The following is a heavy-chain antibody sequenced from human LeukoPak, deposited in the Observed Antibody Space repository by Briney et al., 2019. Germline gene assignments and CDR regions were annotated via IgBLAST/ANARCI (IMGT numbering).Heavy chain of an antibody. V-gene: IGHV1-69*04. CDR2: IIPILGIA. J-gene: IGHJ4*02. Sequence: SVKVSCKASGGTFSSYAISWVRQAPGQGLEWIGRIIPILGIANYAQKFQGRVTITADKSTSTAYMELSSLRSEDTAVYYCAILAYDILTGFYYWGQGTLVTVSS. CDR3: AILAYDILTGFYY. D-gene: IGHD3-9*01. CDR1: GGTFSSYA.